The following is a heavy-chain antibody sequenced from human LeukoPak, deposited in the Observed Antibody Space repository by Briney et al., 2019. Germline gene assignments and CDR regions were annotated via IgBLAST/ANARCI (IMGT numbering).Heavy chain of an antibody. CDR3: ARGRDIVATTGSFDY. D-gene: IGHD5-12*01. J-gene: IGHJ4*02. CDR1: GGSFSGYY. V-gene: IGHV4-34*01. Sequence: PSETLSLTCAVYGGSFSGYYWSWIRQPPGKGLEWIGEINHSGSTNYNPSLKSRVTISVDTSKNQFSLKLSSVTAADTAVYYCARGRDIVATTGSFDYWGQGTLVTVSS. CDR2: INHSGST.